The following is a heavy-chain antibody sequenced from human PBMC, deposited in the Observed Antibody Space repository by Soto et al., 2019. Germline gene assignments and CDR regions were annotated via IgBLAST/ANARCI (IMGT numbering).Heavy chain of an antibody. CDR3: ARWSIGDFWSGYSWAWFDP. CDR1: GGSISSYY. Sequence: SETLSLTCTVSGGSISSYYWSWIRQPPGKGLEWIGYIYYSGSTNYNPSLKSRVTISVDTSKNQFSLKLSSVTAADTAVYYCARWSIGDFWSGYSWAWFDPWGQGTLVTVSS. D-gene: IGHD3-3*01. V-gene: IGHV4-59*01. CDR2: IYYSGST. J-gene: IGHJ5*02.